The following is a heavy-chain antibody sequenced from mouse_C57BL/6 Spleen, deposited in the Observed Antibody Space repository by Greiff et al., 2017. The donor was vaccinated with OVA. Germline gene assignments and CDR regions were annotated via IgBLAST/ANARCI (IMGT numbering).Heavy chain of an antibody. Sequence: VQLQQSGPELVKPGASVKISCKASGYAFSSSWMNWVKQRPGKGLEWIGRIYPGDGDTNYNGKFKGKATLTADKSSSTAYMQLSSLTSEDSAVYFCAREGVLWLRRFFDYWGQGTTLTVSS. CDR3: AREGVLWLRRFFDY. V-gene: IGHV1-82*01. D-gene: IGHD2-2*01. CDR2: IYPGDGDT. CDR1: GYAFSSSW. J-gene: IGHJ2*01.